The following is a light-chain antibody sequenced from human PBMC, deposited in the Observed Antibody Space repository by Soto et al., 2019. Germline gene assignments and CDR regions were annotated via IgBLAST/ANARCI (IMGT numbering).Light chain of an antibody. Sequence: EIVLTQSPGTLSLSPGEIATLSCRASQSVSSSYLAWYQQKPVQAPRLLIYGASSRATGIPDRFSGSGSGTDFTLSISRLEPEDFAVYYCQQYGSSPRITFGQGTRLEIK. CDR1: QSVSSSY. V-gene: IGKV3-20*01. J-gene: IGKJ5*01. CDR2: GAS. CDR3: QQYGSSPRIT.